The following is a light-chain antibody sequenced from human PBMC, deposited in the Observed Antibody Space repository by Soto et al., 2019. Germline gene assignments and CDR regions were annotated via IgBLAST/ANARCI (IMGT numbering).Light chain of an antibody. V-gene: IGKV3-15*01. CDR1: QSVRDN. CDR2: GAS. Sequence: EIGMTHSPATLSVSPGERATLSCMASQSVRDNLAWYQQKPGQAPRLLIYGASTRATGIPARFSGSGSGTEFTLTINSLQSEDFALYFCQQSNNWPYTFGQGTKLAIK. CDR3: QQSNNWPYT. J-gene: IGKJ2*01.